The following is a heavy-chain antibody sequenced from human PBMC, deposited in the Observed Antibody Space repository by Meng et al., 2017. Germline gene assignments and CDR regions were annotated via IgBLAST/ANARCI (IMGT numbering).Heavy chain of an antibody. D-gene: IGHD4-17*01. V-gene: IGHV4-39*07. CDR3: ARDLMTTDI. J-gene: IGHJ4*02. CDR2: IYYSGST. CDR1: GGSIGSSSYY. Sequence: SETLSLTCTVSGGSIGSSSYYWGWIRQPPGKGLEWIGSIYYSGSTYYNPSLKSRVTISVDTSKNQFSLKLSSVTAADTAVYYCARDLMTTDIWGQGTLVTVSS.